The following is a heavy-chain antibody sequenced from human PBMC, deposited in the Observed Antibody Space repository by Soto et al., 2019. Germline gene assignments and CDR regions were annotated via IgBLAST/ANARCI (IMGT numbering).Heavy chain of an antibody. V-gene: IGHV4-61*08. D-gene: IGHD6-19*01. CDR3: ARFYGSGWNYFDY. CDR1: GGSISSGGYY. CDR2: IYYSGST. J-gene: IGHJ4*02. Sequence: SETLSLTCTVSGGSISSGGYYWSWIRQPPGKGLEWIGDIYYSGSTNYNPSLKSRVTISVDTSKSQLSLKVFSVTAADTAVYYCARFYGSGWNYFDYWGQGTLVTVSS.